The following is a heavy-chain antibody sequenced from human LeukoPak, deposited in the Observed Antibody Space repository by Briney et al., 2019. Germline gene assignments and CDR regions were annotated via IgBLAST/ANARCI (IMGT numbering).Heavy chain of an antibody. Sequence: SQTRSLTSPVSSGSVSSGGYYWSWIRQHPGKGLEWIGYIYYSGSTYYNPSLKSRVTISVDTSKNQFSLKLSSVTAADTAVYYCARTDTAMAPFDYWGQGTLVTVSS. D-gene: IGHD5-18*01. J-gene: IGHJ4*02. V-gene: IGHV4-31*03. CDR2: IYYSGST. CDR1: SGSVSSGGYY. CDR3: ARTDTAMAPFDY.